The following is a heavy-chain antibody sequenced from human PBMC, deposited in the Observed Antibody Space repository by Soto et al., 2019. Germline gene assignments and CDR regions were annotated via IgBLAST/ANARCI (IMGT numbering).Heavy chain of an antibody. CDR3: ALSVYCSGGSCYSEYFQH. Sequence: SGPTLVKPTQTLTLTCTFSGFSLSTSGVGVGWIRQPPGKALEWLALIYWDDDKRYSPSLKSRLTITKDTSKNQVVLTMTNMDPVDTATYYCALSVYCSGGSCYSEYFQHWGQGTLVTVSS. CDR2: IYWDDDK. V-gene: IGHV2-5*02. CDR1: GFSLSTSGVG. D-gene: IGHD2-15*01. J-gene: IGHJ1*01.